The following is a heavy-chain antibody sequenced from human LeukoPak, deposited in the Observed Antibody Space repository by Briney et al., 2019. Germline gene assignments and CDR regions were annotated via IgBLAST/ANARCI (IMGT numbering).Heavy chain of an antibody. V-gene: IGHV4-34*01. CDR2: INHSGST. Sequence: SETLSLTCAVYGGSFSGYYWSWIRRPPGKGLEWIGEINHSGSTNYNPSLKSRVTISVDTSKNQFSLKLSSVTAADTAVYYCAKQFYYYDSSGYYRRGAYYFDYWGQGTLVTVSS. CDR1: GGSFSGYY. CDR3: AKQFYYYDSSGYYRRGAYYFDY. J-gene: IGHJ4*02. D-gene: IGHD3-22*01.